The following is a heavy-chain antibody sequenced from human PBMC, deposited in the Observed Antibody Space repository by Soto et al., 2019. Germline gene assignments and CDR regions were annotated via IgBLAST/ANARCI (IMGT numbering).Heavy chain of an antibody. CDR3: ASPKSAGDALRDRYFDF. CDR1: GFTFSDHF. J-gene: IGHJ2*01. CDR2: AKTGPFGYAT. D-gene: IGHD6-13*01. Sequence: EVHLVESGGGLVQPGGSLRLSCAASGFTFSDHFMDWVRQAPGKGLEWVGRAKTGPFGYATQYAASVNGRFTVSRDDSENPFYLLMNSLKVDDTAVYYCASPKSAGDALRDRYFDFWGRGTLVTVSS. V-gene: IGHV3-72*01.